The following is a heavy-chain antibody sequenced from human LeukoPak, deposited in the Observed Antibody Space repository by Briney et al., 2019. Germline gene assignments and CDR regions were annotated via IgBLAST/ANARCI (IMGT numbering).Heavy chain of an antibody. CDR1: GFTFSSYA. Sequence: GGSLRLSCAASGFTFSSYAMHWVRQAPGKGLEWVAVISYDGSNKYYVDSVKGRFTISRDNSKNTLYLQMNSLRAEDTAVYYCARGAPLYCSSTSCYRPFDYWGQGTLVTVSS. D-gene: IGHD2-2*01. J-gene: IGHJ4*02. CDR2: ISYDGSNK. CDR3: ARGAPLYCSSTSCYRPFDY. V-gene: IGHV3-30-3*01.